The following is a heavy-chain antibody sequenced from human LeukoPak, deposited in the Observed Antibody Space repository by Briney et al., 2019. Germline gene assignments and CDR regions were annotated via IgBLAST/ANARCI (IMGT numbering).Heavy chain of an antibody. CDR3: ARESASGSWPDH. Sequence: GASVKVSCKASGYSFSGYYMHWVLQAPGQGLEWMGRMKPNSGATDYAQKFQDRVTMTRDTSSGTAYMEVSWLRSGETAVYYCARESASGSWPDHWGQGTLVTVSS. CDR1: GYSFSGYY. J-gene: IGHJ4*02. V-gene: IGHV1-2*06. CDR2: MKPNSGAT. D-gene: IGHD6-13*01.